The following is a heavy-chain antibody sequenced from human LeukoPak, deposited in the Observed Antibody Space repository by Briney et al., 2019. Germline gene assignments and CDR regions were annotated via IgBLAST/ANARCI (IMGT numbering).Heavy chain of an antibody. D-gene: IGHD1-26*01. Sequence: PGGSLRLSCAVSGFTVRSYWMSWVRQAPGKGLVWVSRISSDGTIMSYADSVKGRFTLSRDTAKNTLYLQMNSLRPEDTAVYYCAREAGGSYLISPNAFDIWGQGTMVTVSS. J-gene: IGHJ3*02. CDR1: GFTVRSYW. CDR3: AREAGGSYLISPNAFDI. V-gene: IGHV3-74*01. CDR2: ISSDGTIM.